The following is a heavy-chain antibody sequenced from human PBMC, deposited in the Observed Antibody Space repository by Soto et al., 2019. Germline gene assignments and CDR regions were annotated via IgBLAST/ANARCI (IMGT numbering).Heavy chain of an antibody. Sequence: LRLSCAASGFTFSGSAMHWVRQASGKGLEWVGRIRSKANSYATAYAASVKGRFTISRDDSKNTAYLQMNSLKTEDTAVYYCTRPSYSYGSGTNWFDPWGQGTLVTVSS. CDR3: TRPSYSYGSGTNWFDP. D-gene: IGHD3-10*01. CDR1: GFTFSGSA. V-gene: IGHV3-73*01. J-gene: IGHJ5*02. CDR2: IRSKANSYAT.